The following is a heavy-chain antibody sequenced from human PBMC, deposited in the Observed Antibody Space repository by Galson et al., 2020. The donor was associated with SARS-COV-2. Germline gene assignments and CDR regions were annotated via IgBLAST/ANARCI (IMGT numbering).Heavy chain of an antibody. V-gene: IGHV2-5*02. D-gene: IGHD3-3*01. Sequence: SGPTLVKPTQTLTLTCTFSGFSLSTSGLGVGWIRQPPGKALEWLALIYRDDDKGYSPSLKSRLTITKDTSKNQVVLTMTNMDPVDTATYYCAHRRKKGNNFPLDYWGQGVLVTVSS. CDR3: AHRRKKGNNFPLDY. J-gene: IGHJ4*02. CDR1: GFSLSTSGLG. CDR2: IYRDDDK.